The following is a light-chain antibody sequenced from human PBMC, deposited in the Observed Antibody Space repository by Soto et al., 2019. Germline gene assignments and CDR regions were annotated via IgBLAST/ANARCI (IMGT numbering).Light chain of an antibody. Sequence: QSALTQPASVSWSPGQSITISCTGTSRYIGGYKYVSWYQHHPGKAPKLILYEVTNRPSGVSNRFSGSKSGNTASLTISGLQAEDEADYYCSSFTSTTIYVLFGGGTKLTVL. J-gene: IGLJ2*01. CDR1: SRYIGGYKY. V-gene: IGLV2-14*01. CDR2: EVT. CDR3: SSFTSTTIYVL.